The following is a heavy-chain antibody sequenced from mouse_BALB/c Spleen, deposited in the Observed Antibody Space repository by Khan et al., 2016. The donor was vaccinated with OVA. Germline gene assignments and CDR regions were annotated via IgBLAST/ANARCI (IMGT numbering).Heavy chain of an antibody. V-gene: IGHV1S56*01. Sequence: QVQLQQSGPELVKPGASVRISCKASGYTFTTYYIHWVKQRPGQGLEWIGWIYPGSFNTNYSEKFKGKATLTADKSSNTAYMQLSSLTSEDSAVYFAARDDYFLGDAMDYWGQGTSVTVSS. J-gene: IGHJ4*01. CDR3: ARDDYFLGDAMDY. CDR2: IYPGSFNT. CDR1: GYTFTTYY. D-gene: IGHD2-4*01.